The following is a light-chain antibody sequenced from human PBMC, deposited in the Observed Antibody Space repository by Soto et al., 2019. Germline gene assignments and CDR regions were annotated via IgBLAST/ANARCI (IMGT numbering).Light chain of an antibody. V-gene: IGKV1-17*01. J-gene: IGKJ4*01. CDR2: AIS. Sequence: DIQMTQSPSSLSASVGDRVTITCRASQDISNDLAWYQQKPGKAPKRLISAISSLQSGVPSRFSVSGSGTEFTLTISSLQPEDFATYYCLQHNINPLTFGGGTKVDIK. CDR1: QDISND. CDR3: LQHNINPLT.